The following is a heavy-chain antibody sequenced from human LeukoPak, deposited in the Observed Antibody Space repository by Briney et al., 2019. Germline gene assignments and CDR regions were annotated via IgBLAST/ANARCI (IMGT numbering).Heavy chain of an antibody. CDR3: ARAEYGGSAFDI. CDR2: IIPIFGTA. D-gene: IGHD4-23*01. J-gene: IGHJ3*02. V-gene: IGHV1-69*05. Sequence: ASVKVSCKASGGTFSSYAISWVRQAPGQGLEWMGGIIPIFGTANYAQKFQGRVTITTDESTSTAYMELSSLRSEDTALYYCARAEYGGSAFDIWGQGTMVTVSS. CDR1: GGTFSSYA.